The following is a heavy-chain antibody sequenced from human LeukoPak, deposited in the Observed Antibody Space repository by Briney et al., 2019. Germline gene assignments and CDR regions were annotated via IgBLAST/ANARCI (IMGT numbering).Heavy chain of an antibody. Sequence: SETLSLTCTVSGDSISTYYWSWIRQPPGKGLEWIGYIYYRVTSDYNPSLKSRVTMSVDMSTRQISLRLSSVTAADTAVYYCARAVGGDGSGSLWGPGTLVTVSS. CDR3: ARAVGGDGSGSL. CDR1: GDSISTYY. V-gene: IGHV4-59*01. CDR2: IYYRVTS. D-gene: IGHD3-10*01. J-gene: IGHJ4*02.